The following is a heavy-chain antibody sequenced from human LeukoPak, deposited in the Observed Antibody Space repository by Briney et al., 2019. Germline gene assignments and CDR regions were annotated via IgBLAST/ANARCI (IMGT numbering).Heavy chain of an antibody. Sequence: ASVKVSCKASGYTFTSYYMHWVRQAPGQGLEWMGIINPSGGSTSYAQKFQGRVTMTRDMSTSTVYMELSSLRSEDTAVYYCARVGVGALDAFDIWGQGTMVTVSS. V-gene: IGHV1-46*01. CDR3: ARVGVGALDAFDI. CDR2: INPSGGST. CDR1: GYTFTSYY. D-gene: IGHD1-26*01. J-gene: IGHJ3*02.